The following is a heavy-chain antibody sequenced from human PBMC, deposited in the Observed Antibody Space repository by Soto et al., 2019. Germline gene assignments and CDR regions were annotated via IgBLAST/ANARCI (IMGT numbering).Heavy chain of an antibody. Sequence: PSETLSLTCTVSGGSMIRNSEFWGWIRQSPGKGLEWIGNINYSGTTFYSPSLKGRVTLSVDTSKNQFSLKVNSVTATDTAVYYCARHRGWVGESSLDDWGPGTLVTVSS. CDR1: GGSMIRNSEF. J-gene: IGHJ4*02. CDR3: ARHRGWVGESSLDD. D-gene: IGHD3-10*01. V-gene: IGHV4-39*01. CDR2: INYSGTT.